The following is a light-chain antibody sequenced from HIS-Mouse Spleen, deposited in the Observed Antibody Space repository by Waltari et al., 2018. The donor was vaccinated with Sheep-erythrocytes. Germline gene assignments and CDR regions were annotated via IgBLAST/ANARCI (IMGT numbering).Light chain of an antibody. CDR2: EGS. CDR3: CSYAGSSTWV. Sequence: QSALTQPASVSGSPGQSITIPCTGTSRDVGRSHLVSWYQQHPGKAPKLMIYEGSKRPSGVSNRFSGSKSGNTASLTISGLQAEDEADYYCCSYAGSSTWVFGGGTKLTVL. CDR1: SRDVGRSHL. J-gene: IGLJ3*02. V-gene: IGLV2-23*01.